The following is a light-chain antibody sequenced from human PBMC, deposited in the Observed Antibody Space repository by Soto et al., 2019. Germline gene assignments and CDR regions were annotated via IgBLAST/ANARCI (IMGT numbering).Light chain of an antibody. J-gene: IGKJ1*01. Sequence: AIQMTQYPSSLSASVGDRVTITCRASQGIGNDLGWYQQKPGKAPKLLIYAASTLQSGVPSRFSGGGSGTDFTLTISSLQPEDFATYYCLQDYTYPRTFGQGTKVEIK. CDR1: QGIGND. CDR2: AAS. V-gene: IGKV1-6*01. CDR3: LQDYTYPRT.